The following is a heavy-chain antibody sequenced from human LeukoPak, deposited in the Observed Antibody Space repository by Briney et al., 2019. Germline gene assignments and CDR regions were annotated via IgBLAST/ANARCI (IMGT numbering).Heavy chain of an antibody. CDR3: ARGKDGYNELDY. CDR1: GFTFSSYS. V-gene: IGHV3-21*01. Sequence: SGGSLRLSCAASGFTFSSYSMNWVRQAPGKGLEWVSSISSSSSYIYYADSVKGRFTISRDNAKNSLYLQMNSLRAGDTAVYYCARGKDGYNELDYWGQGTLVTVSS. J-gene: IGHJ4*02. D-gene: IGHD5-24*01. CDR2: ISSSSSYI.